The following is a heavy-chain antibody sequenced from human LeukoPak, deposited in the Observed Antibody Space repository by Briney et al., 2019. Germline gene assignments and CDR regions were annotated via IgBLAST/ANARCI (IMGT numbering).Heavy chain of an antibody. V-gene: IGHV1-69*13. CDR3: ARSPQSRGYSYGYFLGDYFDY. CDR1: GGTFSSYA. D-gene: IGHD5-18*01. Sequence: SVKVSCKASGGTFSSYAISWVRQAPGQGLEWMGGIIPIFGTANYAQKFQGRVTITADESTSTAYMELSSLRSEDTAVYYCARSPQSRGYSYGYFLGDYFDYWGQGTLVSVSS. J-gene: IGHJ4*02. CDR2: IIPIFGTA.